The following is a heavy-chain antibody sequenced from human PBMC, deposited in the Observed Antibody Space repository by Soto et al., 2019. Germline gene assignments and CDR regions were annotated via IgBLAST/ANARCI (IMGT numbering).Heavy chain of an antibody. CDR3: AKDMTTVVTGSDY. Sequence: EVQLLESGGDLVQPGGSLRLSCAASGFTFSSYAMTWVRQAPGKGLEWVSAISSSGDGAYYADSVKGRFTISRDNSKNTLYLQMTSLRAEDTAVYFCAKDMTTVVTGSDYWGPGTLVIVAS. V-gene: IGHV3-23*01. CDR2: ISSSGDGA. J-gene: IGHJ4*02. CDR1: GFTFSSYA. D-gene: IGHD4-17*01.